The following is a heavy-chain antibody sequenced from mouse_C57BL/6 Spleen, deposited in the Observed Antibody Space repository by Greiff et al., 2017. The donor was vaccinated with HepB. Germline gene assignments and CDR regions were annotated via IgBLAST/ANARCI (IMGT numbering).Heavy chain of an antibody. Sequence: QVQLKQPGAELVMPGASVKLSCKASGYTFTSYWMHWVKQRPGQGLEWIGEIDPSDSYTNYNQKFKGKSTLTVDKSSSTAYMQLSSLTSEDSAVYYCARSWDVSWFAYWGQGTLVTVSA. CDR3: ARSWDVSWFAY. CDR2: IDPSDSYT. J-gene: IGHJ3*01. V-gene: IGHV1-69*01. D-gene: IGHD4-1*01. CDR1: GYTFTSYW.